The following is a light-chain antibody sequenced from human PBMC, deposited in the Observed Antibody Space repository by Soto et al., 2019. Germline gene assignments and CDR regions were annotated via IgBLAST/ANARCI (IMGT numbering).Light chain of an antibody. CDR1: QSVSSN. CDR3: QQYSIWRT. V-gene: IGKV3-15*01. Sequence: DIVMTQSPATLSVSRGERATLSCRASQSVSSNLAWYQQKAGQAPRLLIYGASTRATGIPARFSGSGSGTEFTLAISSLKSEDFAVDYCQQYSIWRTFGQGTKVDNK. CDR2: GAS. J-gene: IGKJ1*01.